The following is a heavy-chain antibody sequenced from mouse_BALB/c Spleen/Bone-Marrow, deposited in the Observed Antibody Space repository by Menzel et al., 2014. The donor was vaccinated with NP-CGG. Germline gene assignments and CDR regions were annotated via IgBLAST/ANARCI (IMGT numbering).Heavy chain of an antibody. V-gene: IGHV7-3*02. CDR3: TRDMGGILFDS. CDR2: IRNKAYGYTT. Sequence: EVRGVESGGGLVQPGGSLRLSCVTSGFTFIDYYMNWVRQPPGKALEWVGFIRNKAYGYTTEYSASVKGRFTISRDNSQSILYLQMNTLRAEDSATYYCTRDMGGILFDSWGQGTTLTVSS. J-gene: IGHJ2*01. D-gene: IGHD4-1*01. CDR1: GFTFIDYY.